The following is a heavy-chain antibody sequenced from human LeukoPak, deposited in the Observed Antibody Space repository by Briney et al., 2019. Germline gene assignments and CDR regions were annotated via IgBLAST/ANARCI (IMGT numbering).Heavy chain of an antibody. J-gene: IGHJ4*02. Sequence: GGSLRLSCAASGFTFSSYSMNWVRQAPGKGLEWVSYISSSSSTIYYADSVKGRFTISRDNAKNSLYLQMNSLRAGDTAVYYCARETGTTWGDFDYWGQGTLVTVSS. CDR2: ISSSSSTI. D-gene: IGHD1-1*01. CDR3: ARETGTTWGDFDY. V-gene: IGHV3-48*04. CDR1: GFTFSSYS.